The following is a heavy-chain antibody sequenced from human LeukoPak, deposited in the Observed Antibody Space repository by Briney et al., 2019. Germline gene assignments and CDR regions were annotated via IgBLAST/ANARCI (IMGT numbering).Heavy chain of an antibody. J-gene: IGHJ4*02. CDR2: ISGGGGST. CDR1: GFTFSSYA. Sequence: GGSLRLSCAASGFTFSSYAMSWVRQAPGKGLEWVSAISGGGGSTYYADSVKGRFTISRDNSKNTLYLQMNSLRAEDTAVYYCAKDRVSPSGYFDYWGQGTLVTVSS. CDR3: AKDRVSPSGYFDY. V-gene: IGHV3-23*01. D-gene: IGHD3-10*01.